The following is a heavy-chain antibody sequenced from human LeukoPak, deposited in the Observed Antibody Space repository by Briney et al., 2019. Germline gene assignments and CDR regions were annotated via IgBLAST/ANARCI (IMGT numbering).Heavy chain of an antibody. D-gene: IGHD7-27*01. CDR3: ARHSGEMYCFDY. V-gene: IGHV4-59*08. Sequence: SETLSLTCTVSGGSISSYYWSWIRQPPGKGLEWIGYIYYSGSTNYNPSLKSRVTISVDTSKNQFSLKLSSVTAADTAVYYCARHSGEMYCFDYWGQGTLVTVSS. J-gene: IGHJ4*02. CDR2: IYYSGST. CDR1: GGSISSYY.